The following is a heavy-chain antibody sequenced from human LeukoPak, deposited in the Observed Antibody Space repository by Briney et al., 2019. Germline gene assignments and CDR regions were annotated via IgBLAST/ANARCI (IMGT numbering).Heavy chain of an antibody. CDR2: IKQDGNEK. D-gene: IGHD3-3*02. V-gene: IGHV3-7*01. CDR1: GFTFSSYW. Sequence: PGGSLRLSCAASGFTFSSYWMTWVRQAPGKGLEWVASIKQDGNEKYYVDSVTGRFTISRDNARNSLYLQMSSLRADDTAVYYCARDGAFRIYDYWGQGTLVTVSS. CDR3: ARDGAFRIYDY. J-gene: IGHJ4*02.